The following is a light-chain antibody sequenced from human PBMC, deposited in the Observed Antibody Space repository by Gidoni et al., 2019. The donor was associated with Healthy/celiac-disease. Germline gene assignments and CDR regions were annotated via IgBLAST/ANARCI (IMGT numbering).Light chain of an antibody. CDR2: SNN. V-gene: IGLV1-44*01. Sequence: QSVLTQTPSPSGSPGQRFTMSVSVSSSNSGSNTVNWYQQLPGTAAKLLIYSNNQRPSGVPDRSSGSKSGTSASLAISGLQSEDEADYYCAAWDDSLNGQVFGTGTKVTVL. CDR1: SSNSGSNT. J-gene: IGLJ1*01. CDR3: AAWDDSLNGQV.